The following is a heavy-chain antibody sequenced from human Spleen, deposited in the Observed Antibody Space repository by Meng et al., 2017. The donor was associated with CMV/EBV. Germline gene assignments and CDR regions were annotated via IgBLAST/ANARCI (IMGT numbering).Heavy chain of an antibody. V-gene: IGHV3-23*01. CDR3: AKGSHYGLNFDY. CDR2: ISGSGGYT. J-gene: IGHJ4*02. Sequence: WPASGFTFSSYAMSWVRQAPGKGLEWVSVISGSGGYTYYADSVKARFTISRDNSKKMLYLQMNSLRAEDTAVYYCAKGSHYGLNFDYWGQGTLVTVSS. CDR1: GFTFSSYA. D-gene: IGHD4-17*01.